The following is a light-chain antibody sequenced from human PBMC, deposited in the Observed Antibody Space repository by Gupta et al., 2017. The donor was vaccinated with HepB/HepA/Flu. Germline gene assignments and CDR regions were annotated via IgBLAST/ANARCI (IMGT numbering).Light chain of an antibody. CDR1: QSVSSN. Sequence: EIVMTQSPATLSVSPGERATLSCRASQSVSSNLAWYQQKPGQAPRLLIYGASTRATGIPARFSGSGSGTEFTLTISSLQSEDFAVYYCQQYNSWLCSFGQGTKLEIK. V-gene: IGKV3-15*01. J-gene: IGKJ2*04. CDR3: QQYNSWLCS. CDR2: GAS.